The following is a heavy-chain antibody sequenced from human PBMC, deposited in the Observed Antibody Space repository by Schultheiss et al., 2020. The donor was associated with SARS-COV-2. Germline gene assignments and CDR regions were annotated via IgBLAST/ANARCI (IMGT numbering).Heavy chain of an antibody. J-gene: IGHJ4*02. V-gene: IGHV3-72*01. D-gene: IGHD5-12*01. CDR2: TRNKANSYTT. CDR1: GFTFSSYG. CDR3: ASLSGPVFDY. Sequence: GGSLRLSCAASGFTFSSYGMNWVRQAPGKGLEWVGRTRNKANSYTTEYAASVKGRFTISRDDSKSIAYLQMNSLKTDDTAVYYCASLSGPVFDYWGQGTLVTVSS.